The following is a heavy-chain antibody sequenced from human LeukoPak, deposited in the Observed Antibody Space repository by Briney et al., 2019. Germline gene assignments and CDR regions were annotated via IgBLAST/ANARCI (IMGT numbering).Heavy chain of an antibody. V-gene: IGHV3-30-3*01. Sequence: GGSLRLSCAATGLTFSSYAMHWVRQAPGKGLEWVAVISYDGSNKYYADSVKGRFTISRDNSKNTLYLQMNSLRAEDTAVYYCARSMATNPLLFDYWGQGTLVTVSS. J-gene: IGHJ4*02. CDR1: GLTFSSYA. CDR2: ISYDGSNK. D-gene: IGHD5-12*01. CDR3: ARSMATNPLLFDY.